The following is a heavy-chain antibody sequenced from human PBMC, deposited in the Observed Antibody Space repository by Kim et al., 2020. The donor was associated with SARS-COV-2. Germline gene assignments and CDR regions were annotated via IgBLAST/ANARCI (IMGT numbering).Heavy chain of an antibody. V-gene: IGHV4-34*01. J-gene: IGHJ4*02. CDR3: ARGPEWIRAYYFDY. CDR1: GGSFSGYY. D-gene: IGHD5-18*01. CDR2: INHSGST. Sequence: SETLSLTCAVYGGSFSGYYWSWIRQPPGKGLEWIGEINHSGSTNYNPSLKSRVTISVDTSKNQFSLKLSSVTAADTAVYYCARGPEWIRAYYFDYWGQGTLVTVSS.